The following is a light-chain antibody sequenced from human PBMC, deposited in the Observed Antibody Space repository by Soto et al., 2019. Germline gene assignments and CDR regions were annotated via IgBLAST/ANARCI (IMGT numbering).Light chain of an antibody. J-gene: IGKJ3*01. V-gene: IGKV3-20*01. CDR2: GTS. CDR3: QQYGGSPTVFT. Sequence: EIVLTQSPGTLSLSPGERATLSCRASQRVRSNYLAWYQQKPGQTPRLVMYGTSNRPTGIPDRFSGSRSGTECILTVSRVEPEDFAVYVCQQYGGSPTVFTIGPGTKVDIK. CDR1: QRVRSNY.